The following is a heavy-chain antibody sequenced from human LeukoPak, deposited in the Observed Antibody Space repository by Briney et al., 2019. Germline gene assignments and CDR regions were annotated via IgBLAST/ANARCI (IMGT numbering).Heavy chain of an antibody. CDR3: ARAGRTAMVLSFGY. Sequence: GGSLRLSRAASGFTFSDYYMSWIRQAPGKGLEWVSYISSSGSTIYYADSVKGRFTISRDNAKNSLYLQMNSLRAEDTAVYYCARAGRTAMVLSFGYWGQGTLVTVSS. CDR2: ISSSGSTI. V-gene: IGHV3-11*04. D-gene: IGHD5-18*01. J-gene: IGHJ4*02. CDR1: GFTFSDYY.